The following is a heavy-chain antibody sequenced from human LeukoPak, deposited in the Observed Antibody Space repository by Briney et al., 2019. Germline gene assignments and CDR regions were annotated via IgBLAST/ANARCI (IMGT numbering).Heavy chain of an antibody. CDR3: ARQEYCSGGSCYTWFDP. CDR1: GYSFTSYW. CDR2: IYPADSDI. V-gene: IGHV5-51*01. J-gene: IGHJ5*02. Sequence: GESLKISCKGSGYSFTSYWIGWVRQMPGKGLEWMGIIYPADSDIRYSPSFQGQVTISADKSIGTAYLQWSSLKASDTAMYYCARQEYCSGGSCYTWFDPWGQGTLVTVSS. D-gene: IGHD2-15*01.